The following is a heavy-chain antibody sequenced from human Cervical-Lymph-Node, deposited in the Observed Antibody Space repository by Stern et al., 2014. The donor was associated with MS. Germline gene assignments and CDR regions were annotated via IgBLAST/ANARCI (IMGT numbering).Heavy chain of an antibody. CDR1: GLSVSTDGVG. CDR2: LYWDVDK. Sequence: QVTLKESGPTLLQPTQTLTLTCTLSGLSVSTDGVGVGWIRQRPGKALELLTILYWDVDKRSNPARKCRLTITKDPAKSQMVLTMTNMDPVDTGTYYCAHSLRRRNCSGGRCYYFDYWGQGTLVTVSS. D-gene: IGHD2-15*01. J-gene: IGHJ4*02. V-gene: IGHV2-5*02. CDR3: AHSLRRRNCSGGRCYYFDY.